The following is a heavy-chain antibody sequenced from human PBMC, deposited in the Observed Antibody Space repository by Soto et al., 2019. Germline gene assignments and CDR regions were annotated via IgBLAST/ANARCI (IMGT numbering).Heavy chain of an antibody. CDR1: GVSVSSGSFY. V-gene: IGHV4-61*01. J-gene: IGHJ4*02. D-gene: IGHD4-17*01. CDR2: GSYSGTT. Sequence: LTCSVSGVSVSSGSFYWAWIRRPPGKGLEWIGFGSYSGTTNYKPSLKSRVTISVDTSRSQISLKVSSLTAADTAVYYCARGATVTQYDYWGQGTLVTVSS. CDR3: ARGATVTQYDY.